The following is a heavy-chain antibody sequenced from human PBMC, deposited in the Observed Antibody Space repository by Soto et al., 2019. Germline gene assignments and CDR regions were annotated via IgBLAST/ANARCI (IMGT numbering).Heavy chain of an antibody. J-gene: IGHJ6*02. Sequence: ASVKVYCKVSGYTLTELSMHWVRQAPVKGQEWMGGFDPEDGETINAQKFQGRVTMTEDTSTDTAYMGLSSLRSEDTAVYYCAIYDFWSGYYVSWGNYYYYYGMDVWGQGTTVTVSS. CDR1: GYTLTELS. CDR2: FDPEDGET. CDR3: AIYDFWSGYYVSWGNYYYYYGMDV. V-gene: IGHV1-24*01. D-gene: IGHD3-3*01.